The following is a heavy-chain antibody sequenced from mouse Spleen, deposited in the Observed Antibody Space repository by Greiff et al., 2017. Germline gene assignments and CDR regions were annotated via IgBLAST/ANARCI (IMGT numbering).Heavy chain of an antibody. Sequence: VQLQQSGPELVKPGASVKIPCKASGYTFTDYNMDWVKQSHGKSLEWIGDINPNNGGTIYNQKFKGKATLTVDKSSSTAYMELRSLTSEDTAVYYCARSIYPHWYFDVWGAGTTVTVSS. CDR3: ARSIYPHWYFDV. V-gene: IGHV1-18*01. J-gene: IGHJ1*01. D-gene: IGHD1-1*01. CDR2: INPNNGGT. CDR1: GYTFTDYN.